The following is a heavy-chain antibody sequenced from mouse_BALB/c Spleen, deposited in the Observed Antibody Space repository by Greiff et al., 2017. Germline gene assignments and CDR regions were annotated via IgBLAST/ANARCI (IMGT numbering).Heavy chain of an antibody. V-gene: IGHV1-69*02. CDR1: GYTFTSYW. J-gene: IGHJ4*01. CDR2: IDPSDSET. CDR3: ARNRYDAMDY. Sequence: QVQLKQPGAELVKPGAPVKLSCKASGYTFTSYWMNWVKQRPGRGLEWIGRIDPSDSETHYNQKFKDKATLTVDKSSSTAYIQLSSLTSEDSAVYYCARNRYDAMDYWGQGTSVTVSS.